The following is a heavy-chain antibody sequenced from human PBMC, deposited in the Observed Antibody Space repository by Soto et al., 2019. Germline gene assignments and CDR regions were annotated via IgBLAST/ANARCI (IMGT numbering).Heavy chain of an antibody. D-gene: IGHD5-12*01. J-gene: IGHJ3*02. CDR1: GYTFTGYY. Sequence: ASVKVSCKASGYTFTGYYMHWVRQAPGQGLEWMGWINPNSGGTNYAQKFQGWVTMTRDTSISTAYMELSRLRSDDTAVYYCARGLGLDIVATIRSFDIWGEGTMVNVSS. CDR2: INPNSGGT. V-gene: IGHV1-2*04. CDR3: ARGLGLDIVATIRSFDI.